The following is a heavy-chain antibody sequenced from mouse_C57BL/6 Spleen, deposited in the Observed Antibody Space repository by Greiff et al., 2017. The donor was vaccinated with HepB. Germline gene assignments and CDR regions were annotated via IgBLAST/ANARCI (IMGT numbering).Heavy chain of an antibody. J-gene: IGHJ2*01. CDR3: ASPGGSSYGYFDY. V-gene: IGHV14-2*01. Sequence: VQLKESGAELVKPGASVKLSCTASGFNIKDYYMHWVKQRTEQGLEWIGRIDPEDGETKYAPKFQGKATITADTSSNTAYLQLSSLTSEDTAVYYCASPGGSSYGYFDYWGQGTTLTVSS. CDR1: GFNIKDYY. D-gene: IGHD1-1*01. CDR2: IDPEDGET.